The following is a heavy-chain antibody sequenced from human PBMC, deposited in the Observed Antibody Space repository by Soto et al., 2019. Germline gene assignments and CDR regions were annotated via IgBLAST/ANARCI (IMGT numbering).Heavy chain of an antibody. CDR2: IYSGGST. J-gene: IGHJ6*02. V-gene: IGHV3-66*01. CDR3: ARDRGGYYYYGMDV. Sequence: EVQLVKSGGGLVQPGGSLRLSCAASGFTVSSNYMSWVRQAPGKGLEWVSVIYSGGSTYYADSVKGRFTISRDNSKNTLYLQMNSLRAEDTAVYYCARDRGGYYYYGMDVWGQGTTVTVSS. CDR1: GFTVSSNY. D-gene: IGHD3-10*01.